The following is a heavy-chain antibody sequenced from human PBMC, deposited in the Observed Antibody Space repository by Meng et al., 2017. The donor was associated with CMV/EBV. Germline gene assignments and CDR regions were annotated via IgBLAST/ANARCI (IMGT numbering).Heavy chain of an antibody. CDR2: INHSGST. Sequence: GGSFSGYYWSWIRQPPGKGLEWIGEINHSGSTNYNPSLKSRVTISVDTSKNQFSLKLSSVTAADTAVYYCARYNWNYGVSHRAWVLDYWGQGTLVTVSS. CDR1: GGSFSGYY. D-gene: IGHD1-7*01. CDR3: ARYNWNYGVSHRAWVLDY. J-gene: IGHJ4*02. V-gene: IGHV4-34*01.